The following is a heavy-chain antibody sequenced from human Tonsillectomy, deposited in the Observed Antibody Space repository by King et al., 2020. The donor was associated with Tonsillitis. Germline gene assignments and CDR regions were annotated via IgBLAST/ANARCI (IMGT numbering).Heavy chain of an antibody. D-gene: IGHD3/OR15-3a*01. CDR1: VGSFSGYY. V-gene: IGHV4-34*01. J-gene: IGHJ4*02. CDR3: ARGGGWDWLKYYFDY. CDR2: INHSGST. Sequence: VQLQQWGAGLLKPSETLSLTCAVYVGSFSGYYWSWIRQPPGRGLEWIGEINHSGSTNNNPSLKSRVSISVDTSKNQFSLKLSSVTAADTAVYYCARGGGWDWLKYYFDYWGQGTLVTVSS.